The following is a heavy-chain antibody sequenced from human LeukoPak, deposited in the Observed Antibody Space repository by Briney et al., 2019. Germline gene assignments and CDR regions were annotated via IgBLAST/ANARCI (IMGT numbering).Heavy chain of an antibody. Sequence: SETLSLTCTVSGGSISSGDYYWSWIRQPPGKGLEWIGYIYYSGSTYYNPSLKSRVTISVDTSKNQFSLKLSSVTAADTAVYYCARGYCSSTSCPDFDYWGQGTLVTVSS. CDR3: ARGYCSSTSCPDFDY. V-gene: IGHV4-30-4*01. CDR1: GGSISSGDYY. J-gene: IGHJ4*02. CDR2: IYYSGST. D-gene: IGHD2-2*01.